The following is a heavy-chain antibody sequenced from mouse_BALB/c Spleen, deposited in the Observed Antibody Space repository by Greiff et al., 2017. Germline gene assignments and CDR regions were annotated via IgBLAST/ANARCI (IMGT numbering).Heavy chain of an antibody. V-gene: IGHV1-80*01. CDR3: ARGGLGRAWFAY. D-gene: IGHD4-1*01. Sequence: QVHVKQSGAELVRPGSSVKISCKASGYAFSSYWMNWVKQRPGQGLEWIGQIYPGDGDTNYNGKFKGKATLTADKSSSTAYMQLSSLTSEDSAVYFGARGGLGRAWFAYWGQGTLVTVSA. CDR2: IYPGDGDT. CDR1: GYAFSSYW. J-gene: IGHJ3*01.